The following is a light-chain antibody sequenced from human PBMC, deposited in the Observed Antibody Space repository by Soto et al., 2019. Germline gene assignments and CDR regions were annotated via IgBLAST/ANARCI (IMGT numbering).Light chain of an antibody. Sequence: IQMTQSPSSLSASVGDRVTITCQASQDISKNLNWYQQKPGKAPKLLIYDASRLQTGVPSRFRRGGSATHFTFTTCILLPEDISTCYCPLYVNLLPITFGQQTRLEIK. CDR2: DAS. V-gene: IGKV1-33*01. CDR1: QDISKN. J-gene: IGKJ5*01. CDR3: PLYVNLLPIT.